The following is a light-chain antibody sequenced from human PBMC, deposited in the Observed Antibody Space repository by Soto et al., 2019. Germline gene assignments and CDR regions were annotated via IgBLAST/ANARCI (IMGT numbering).Light chain of an antibody. CDR3: QQSYSTPHT. J-gene: IGKJ2*01. Sequence: DIQLTQSPSSLSASVGDRVTITCRASQSITSDLNWYQQKPGKVPKLLIYAASSLQTGVPSRFSGSGSETDFTLTITSLQTEDFATYYCQQSYSTPHTFGQGTKLDIK. CDR1: QSITSD. V-gene: IGKV1-39*01. CDR2: AAS.